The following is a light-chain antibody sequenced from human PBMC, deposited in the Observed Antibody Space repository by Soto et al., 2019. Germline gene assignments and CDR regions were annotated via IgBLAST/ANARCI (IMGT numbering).Light chain of an antibody. CDR1: QSISSY. V-gene: IGKV1-39*01. Sequence: DIQMTQSPSSLSASVGDRVTITCRASQSISSYLNWYQQKPGKAPKLLIYAASSLQSGVPSRFSGSGSGTDFTLTIGSLQPEEFATYYCQQSYSTPITFGQGTRREIK. J-gene: IGKJ5*01. CDR3: QQSYSTPIT. CDR2: AAS.